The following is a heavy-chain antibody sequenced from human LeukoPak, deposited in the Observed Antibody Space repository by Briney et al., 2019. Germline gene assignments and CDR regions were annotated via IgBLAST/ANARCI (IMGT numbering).Heavy chain of an antibody. J-gene: IGHJ5*02. V-gene: IGHV4-59*01. CDR3: ARDRELGS. CDR1: GGSISIYY. Sequence: SETLSLTCIVSGGSISIYYWNWIRQPPGKGLEWIGYIYNSGSADYNPSLKRRVTISADTSKNQFSLKLTSVTAADTAVYYCARDRELGSWGQGILVTVSS. CDR2: IYNSGSA. D-gene: IGHD3-16*01.